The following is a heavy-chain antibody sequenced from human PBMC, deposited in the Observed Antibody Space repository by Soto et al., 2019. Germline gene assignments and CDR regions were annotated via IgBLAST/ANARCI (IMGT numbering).Heavy chain of an antibody. V-gene: IGHV1-8*01. J-gene: IGHJ4*02. CDR2: MNPDSGST. CDR1: GYTFTSYD. Sequence: QVQLVQSGAEVKKPGASVKVSCQASGYTFTSYDISWVRQATGRGLEWMGWMNPDSGSTVYAQKFQGRVTMTRNTSIATAYMELSSLRSEDTAVYYCARSDSPGECSSTSCYEDYWGQGTLVTVSS. D-gene: IGHD2-2*01. CDR3: ARSDSPGECSSTSCYEDY.